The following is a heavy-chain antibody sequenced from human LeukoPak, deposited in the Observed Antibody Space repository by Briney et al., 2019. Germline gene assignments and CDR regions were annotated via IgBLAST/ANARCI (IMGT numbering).Heavy chain of an antibody. J-gene: IGHJ4*02. CDR1: GYTFSTYD. Sequence: ASVKVSCKTSGYTFSTYDINWVRQAAGQGLEWMGLMNPNSGNTGFAQKFQGRATITRDTSITTAYLELSSLRSEDTAVYYCARAIRYQLLSDYWGQGTLVTVSS. CDR2: MNPNSGNT. CDR3: ARAIRYQLLSDY. V-gene: IGHV1-8*03. D-gene: IGHD2-2*01.